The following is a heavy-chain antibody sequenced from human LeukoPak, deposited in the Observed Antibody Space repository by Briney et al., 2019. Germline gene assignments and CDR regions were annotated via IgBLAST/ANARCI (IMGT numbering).Heavy chain of an antibody. CDR2: INPNSGGT. CDR1: GYTFTGDY. J-gene: IGHJ4*02. CDR3: ARDSGSSSSWYDY. V-gene: IGHV1-2*04. D-gene: IGHD6-13*01. Sequence: ASVNVSCKASGYTFTGDYMHWVRQAAGQGLERMGWINPNSGGTNYAQKFRGWVTMTRDTSISTAYMELSRLRSDDTAVYYCARDSGSSSSWYDYWGQGTLVTVSS.